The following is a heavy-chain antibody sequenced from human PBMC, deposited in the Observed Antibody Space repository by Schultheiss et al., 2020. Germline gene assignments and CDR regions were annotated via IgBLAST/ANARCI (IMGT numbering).Heavy chain of an antibody. J-gene: IGHJ5*02. CDR3: ARAPSYDSLSGPFRYWFDP. D-gene: IGHD3-16*01. CDR1: GGSISSGDYY. CDR2: IHYNGRT. V-gene: IGHV4-31*02. Sequence: SQTLSLTCTVSGGSISSGDYYWSWIRQHPGEGLEWIGYIHYNGRTYYNPSLKSRVSISMDTSTNQFSLTLTSVTAADTAVYYCARAPSYDSLSGPFRYWFDPWGQGTTVTVSS.